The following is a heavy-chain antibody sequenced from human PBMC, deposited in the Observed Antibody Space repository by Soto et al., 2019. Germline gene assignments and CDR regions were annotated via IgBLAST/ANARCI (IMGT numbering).Heavy chain of an antibody. J-gene: IGHJ3*02. CDR3: ARVNEITMVVVVTPANDAFDI. D-gene: IGHD3-22*01. CDR1: NYSFNTYG. Sequence: QVQLVQSGAEVKKPGASVRVPCKASNYSFNTYGITWVRQAPGQGLEWMGWISAYNGNTVYAQKFQGRVTMATDTSTDTAYMELRSLRSDDTAVYYCARVNEITMVVVVTPANDAFDIWGQGTMVTVSS. V-gene: IGHV1-18*01. CDR2: ISAYNGNT.